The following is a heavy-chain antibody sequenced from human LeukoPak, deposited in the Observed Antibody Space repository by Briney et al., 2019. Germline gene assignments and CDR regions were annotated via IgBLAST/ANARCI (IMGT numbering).Heavy chain of an antibody. V-gene: IGHV1-69*13. CDR1: GGTFSSYA. Sequence: GASVKVSCKASGGTFSSYAISWVRQAPGQGLEWMGGIIPIFGTANYAQKFQGRVTITADESTSTAYMELSSLRSEDTAVYYCARGASPIYCTAGNCHGGWLDPWGQGTLVTVAS. CDR3: ARGASPIYCTAGNCHGGWLDP. CDR2: IIPIFGTA. D-gene: IGHD2-8*02. J-gene: IGHJ5*02.